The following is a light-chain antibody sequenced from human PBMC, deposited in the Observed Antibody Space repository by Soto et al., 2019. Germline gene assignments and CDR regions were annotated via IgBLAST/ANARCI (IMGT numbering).Light chain of an antibody. CDR1: TSDVGGYKF. Sequence: QSVLTQPASVSGSPGQSITISCTGTTSDVGGYKFVSWYQQHPGKAPKLMIYEVSNRPSGVSNRFSGSKSGSTASLTISGLQAEDEADYHCTSYTRDTALVFGTGTKVTVL. V-gene: IGLV2-14*01. CDR3: TSYTRDTALV. J-gene: IGLJ1*01. CDR2: EVS.